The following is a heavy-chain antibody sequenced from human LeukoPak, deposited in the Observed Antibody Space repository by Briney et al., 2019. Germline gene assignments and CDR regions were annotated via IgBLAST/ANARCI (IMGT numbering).Heavy chain of an antibody. CDR3: ARDKEDDHGGSTFDY. CDR2: MNPDGTDI. J-gene: IGHJ4*02. CDR1: GFTFNTYW. Sequence: GGSLRLSCAASGFTFNTYWMHWVRHPPGKGPVWVSRMNPDGTDIRYADSVKGRFTISRDNAKSTLYLQMNSLRAEDTAVYYCARDKEDDHGGSTFDYWGQGTLVTVSS. D-gene: IGHD4-23*01. V-gene: IGHV3-74*01.